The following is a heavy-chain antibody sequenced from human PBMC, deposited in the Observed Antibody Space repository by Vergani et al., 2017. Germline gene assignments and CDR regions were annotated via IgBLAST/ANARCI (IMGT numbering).Heavy chain of an antibody. D-gene: IGHD1-14*01. Sequence: QVQLQESGPRLVKPSQTLSLTCTVSGGSVDVDEFSWSWIRQSPGKGLEWIGNIYFSGSTNYNPSLKSRVSMSVDTSKNQFFLKLTSVTAADTAVYFCARSPDTGDSIDSWGQGTLVTVSS. CDR1: GGSVDVDEFS. J-gene: IGHJ4*02. CDR3: ARSPDTGDSIDS. V-gene: IGHV4-30-4*08. CDR2: IYFSGST.